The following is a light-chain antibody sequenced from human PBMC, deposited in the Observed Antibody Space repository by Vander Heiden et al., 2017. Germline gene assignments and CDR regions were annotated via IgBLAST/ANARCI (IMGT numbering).Light chain of an antibody. CDR1: QSLLHSNGYNY. CDR3: MGSLQKAPT. CDR2: LGS. V-gene: IGKV2-28*01. Sequence: DIVMTQSPLSLPVTPGEPASISCRSSQSLLHSNGYNYLDWYLQKPGQSPQLLIELGSNRASGVPDRFSGSGSGTDFTRKIMRVEAEAVGVYYCMGSLQKAPTFGGGTRVEMK. J-gene: IGKJ4*01.